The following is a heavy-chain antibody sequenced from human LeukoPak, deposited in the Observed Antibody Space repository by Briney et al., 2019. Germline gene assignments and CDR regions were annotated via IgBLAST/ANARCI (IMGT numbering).Heavy chain of an antibody. CDR1: GGTFSSYA. D-gene: IGHD6-19*01. J-gene: IGHJ4*02. CDR2: IIPIFGTA. V-gene: IGHV1-69*05. CDR3: ASGAVRTVAGLIGYFDY. Sequence: ASVKVSCKASGGTFSSYAISWVRQAPGQGLEWMGGIIPIFGTANYAQKFQGRVTITTDESTSTAYMELSSLRSEDTAVYYCASGAVRTVAGLIGYFDYWGQGTLVTVSS.